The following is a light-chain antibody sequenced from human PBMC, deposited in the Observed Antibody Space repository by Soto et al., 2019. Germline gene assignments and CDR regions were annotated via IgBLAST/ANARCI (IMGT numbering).Light chain of an antibody. Sequence: DIKMTQSPSSLSASVGDRVTITCQASHNINNYLNWYQQKPGRAPKLLIYDASNLETGVPSRFSGSGFGTDFTCTNNSIQPEDRSIYFCQQYDHHPQLTTGGGTKVEIK. CDR2: DAS. J-gene: IGKJ4*01. V-gene: IGKV1-33*01. CDR1: HNINNY. CDR3: QQYDHHPQLT.